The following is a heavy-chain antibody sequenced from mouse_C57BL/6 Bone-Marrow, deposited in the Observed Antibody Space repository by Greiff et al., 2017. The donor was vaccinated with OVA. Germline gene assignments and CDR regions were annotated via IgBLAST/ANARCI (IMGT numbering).Heavy chain of an antibody. V-gene: IGHV14-4*01. D-gene: IGHD1-1*01. Sequence: VKLVESGAELVRPGASVKLSCTASGFTIKDDYMYWVQQRPDQGLEWIGWIDPVNGDTAYAANLQGMATISSDKSSNTAYLQLSSLTSEDTAVYYGTKITTVPGYYAMDYWGQGTSVTVSS. CDR3: TKITTVPGYYAMDY. J-gene: IGHJ4*01. CDR1: GFTIKDDY. CDR2: IDPVNGDT.